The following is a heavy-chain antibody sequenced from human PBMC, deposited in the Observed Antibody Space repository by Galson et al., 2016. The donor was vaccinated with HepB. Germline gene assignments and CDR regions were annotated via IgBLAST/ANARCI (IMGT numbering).Heavy chain of an antibody. Sequence: LRLSCAASGFSFSNYAMHWVRQAPGKGLEYVSRISSDGSTTYYADSVKGRFTVSRDNSRNTQYLQMSSLRPEDTALYCCMKDHRQDPSDIWGQGTMVTVSS. CDR1: GFSFSNYA. CDR2: ISSDGSTT. V-gene: IGHV3-64D*06. J-gene: IGHJ3*02. CDR3: MKDHRQDPSDI.